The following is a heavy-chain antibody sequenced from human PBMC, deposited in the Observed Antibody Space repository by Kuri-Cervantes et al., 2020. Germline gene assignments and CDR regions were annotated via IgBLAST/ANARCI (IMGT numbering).Heavy chain of an antibody. V-gene: IGHV1-3*01. D-gene: IGHD3-9*01. CDR2: INAGNGNT. J-gene: IGHJ3*02. Sequence: AEQVSCKASGYTFTSYAMHWVRQAPGQRLEWMGWINAGNGNTKYSQKFQGRVTITRDTSASTAYMELSSMRSEDTAVYYCARASRYFDWLSIWGQGTMVTVSS. CDR1: GYTFTSYA. CDR3: ARASRYFDWLSI.